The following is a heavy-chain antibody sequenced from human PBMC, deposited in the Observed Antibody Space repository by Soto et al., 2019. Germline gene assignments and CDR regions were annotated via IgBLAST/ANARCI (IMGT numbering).Heavy chain of an antibody. CDR1: GGSISSYY. J-gene: IGHJ5*02. CDR2: IYYSGST. Sequence: QVQLQESGPGLVKPSETLSLTCTVSGGSISSYYWSWIRQPPGKGLEWIGYIYYSGSTNYNPSLKSRVTLSVDTSKNQFSLKLSSVTAADTAVYYCAGGVVVVAPRLWFDPWGQGTLVTVSS. V-gene: IGHV4-59*01. D-gene: IGHD2-15*01. CDR3: AGGVVVVAPRLWFDP.